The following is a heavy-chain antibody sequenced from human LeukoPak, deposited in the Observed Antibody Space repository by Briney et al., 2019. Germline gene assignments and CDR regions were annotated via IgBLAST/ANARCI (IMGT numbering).Heavy chain of an antibody. CDR1: GFTFSSYA. CDR3: ARDLLWEVRSGDDY. Sequence: GGSLRLSCAASGFTFSSYAMSWVRQAPGKGLEWVSIISVSGGSTNYADSVRGRFTISRDNSQNTLYLQMNSLRAEDTAVYYCARDLLWEVRSGDDYWGQGTLVTVSS. J-gene: IGHJ4*02. CDR2: ISVSGGST. V-gene: IGHV3-23*01. D-gene: IGHD3-10*01.